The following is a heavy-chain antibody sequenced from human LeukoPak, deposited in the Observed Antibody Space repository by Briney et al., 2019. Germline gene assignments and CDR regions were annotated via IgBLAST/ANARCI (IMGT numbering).Heavy chain of an antibody. V-gene: IGHV3-53*01. CDR1: GFIVNSNY. CDR3: VREDTPATANY. J-gene: IGHJ4*02. Sequence: GGSLRLSCAASGFIVNSNYMNWVRQAPGKGLEWVSVLYSDDTTYYADSVKGRFTISRDNSKDTLFLQMHSLRPGDTAVYYCVREDTPATANYWGQGTLVTISS. D-gene: IGHD2-21*02. CDR2: LYSDDTT.